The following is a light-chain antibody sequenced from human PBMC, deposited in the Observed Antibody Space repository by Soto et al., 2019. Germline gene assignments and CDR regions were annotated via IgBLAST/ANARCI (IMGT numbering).Light chain of an antibody. Sequence: DVVMTQSPLSLPVTLGQPTSISCRSGQSLVHSDGSTYLNWFQQRPGHSPRRLIYRVSNRDSGDPDRFLGSGSGTDFTLKISRVEAEDVGVYYCMQVTRWPFTFGQGTKLEIK. CDR3: MQVTRWPFT. V-gene: IGKV2-30*02. CDR2: RVS. J-gene: IGKJ2*01. CDR1: QSLVHSDGSTY.